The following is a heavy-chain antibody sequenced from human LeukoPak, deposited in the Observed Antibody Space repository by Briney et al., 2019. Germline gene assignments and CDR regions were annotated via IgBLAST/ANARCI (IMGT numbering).Heavy chain of an antibody. D-gene: IGHD3-22*01. CDR3: ARSSQPQTYYYDSSGYYGY. Sequence: ASVKVSCKASGYTFTSYGISWVRQAPGQGLERMGGIIPIFGTANYAQKFQGRVTITADESTSTAYMELSSLRSEDTAVYYCARSSQPQTYYYDSSGYYGYWGQGTLVTVSS. J-gene: IGHJ4*02. CDR1: GYTFTSYG. CDR2: IIPIFGTA. V-gene: IGHV1-69*13.